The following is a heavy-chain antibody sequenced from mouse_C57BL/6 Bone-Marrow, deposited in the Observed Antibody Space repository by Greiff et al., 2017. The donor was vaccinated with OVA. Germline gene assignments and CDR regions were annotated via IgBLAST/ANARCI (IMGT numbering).Heavy chain of an antibody. CDR3: AREDGNWFAY. CDR2: INPSSGYT. V-gene: IGHV1-4*01. J-gene: IGHJ3*01. D-gene: IGHD2-1*01. Sequence: VKLQESGADPARPGASVKMSCKASGYTFTSYTMHWVKQRPGQGLEWIGYINPSSGYTKYNQKFKDKATLTADKSSSTAYMQLSSLTSGDSAVYYGAREDGNWFAYWGQGTLVTVTA. CDR1: GYTFTSYT.